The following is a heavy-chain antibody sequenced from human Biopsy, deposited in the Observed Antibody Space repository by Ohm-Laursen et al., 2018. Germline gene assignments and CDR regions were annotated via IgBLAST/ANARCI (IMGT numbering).Heavy chain of an antibody. CDR3: AREMTEMATVGEDPSYFYAVDV. D-gene: IGHD5-24*01. V-gene: IGHV3-33*01. CDR2: MWHDGSYK. Sequence: SLRLSLTATGFTFSSYSMHWVRPAPRKGLAWVALMWHDGSYKYYVGSVKCRFTISRDNSKNTLYLQMNSLKVEETAAYYCAREMTEMATVGEDPSYFYAVDVWGQGTTVNVFS. J-gene: IGHJ6*02. CDR1: GFTFSSYS.